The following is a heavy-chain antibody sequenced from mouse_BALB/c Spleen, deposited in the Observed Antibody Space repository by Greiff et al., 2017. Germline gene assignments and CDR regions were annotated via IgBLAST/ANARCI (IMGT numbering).Heavy chain of an antibody. V-gene: IGHV1-18*01. CDR3: ARSIYYGSLYAMDY. CDR1: GYTFTDYN. D-gene: IGHD1-1*01. Sequence: EVQLQQSGPELVKPGASVKIPCKASGYTFTDYNMAWVKQSHGKSLEWIGDINPNNGGTIYNQKFKGKATLTVDKSSSTAYMELRSLTSEDTAVYYCARSIYYGSLYAMDYWGPGTSVTVSS. J-gene: IGHJ4*01. CDR2: INPNNGGT.